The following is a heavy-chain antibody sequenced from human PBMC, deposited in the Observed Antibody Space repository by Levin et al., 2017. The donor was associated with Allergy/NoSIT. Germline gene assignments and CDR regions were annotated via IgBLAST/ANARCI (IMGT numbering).Heavy chain of an antibody. CDR3: ATNKVLYPMTHYKY. CDR2: ISNSGSYT. V-gene: IGHV3-21*01. Sequence: GESLKISCAASGFSFSSYSVTWVRQAPGRGLEWVSSISNSGSYTHYADSVKGRFTISRDNAKNSLYLQMNSLRSEDTAVYYCATNKVLYPMTHYKYWGQGTLVTVSS. D-gene: IGHD4/OR15-4a*01. CDR1: GFSFSSYS. J-gene: IGHJ4*02.